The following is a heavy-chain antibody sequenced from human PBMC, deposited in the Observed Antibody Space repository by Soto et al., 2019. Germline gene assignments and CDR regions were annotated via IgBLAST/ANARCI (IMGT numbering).Heavy chain of an antibody. V-gene: IGHV1-24*01. CDR2: FDPEGSDT. CDR1: GYTLSELA. Sequence: ASVKVSCRASGYTLSELAIHSVRQAPGKGFEWMGGFDPEGSDTIYAQKLQGRVTMTSDTSTETAYMELESLTSEDTAFYYCATMGFCGPGCYSFDYWGQGTLVTVSS. CDR3: ATMGFCGPGCYSFDY. J-gene: IGHJ4*02. D-gene: IGHD2-21*02.